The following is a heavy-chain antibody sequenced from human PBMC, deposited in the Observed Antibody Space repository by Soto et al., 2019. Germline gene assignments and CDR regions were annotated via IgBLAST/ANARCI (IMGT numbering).Heavy chain of an antibody. Sequence: QLQLQESGPGLVKPSETLSLTCTVSGGSISSSSYYWGWIRQPPGKGLEWIGRIYYSGSTYYNPSLKSRVTISVDTSKNQFSLKLSSVTAADTAVYYCARQARDSSGWYLPGWFDPWGQGTLVTVSS. CDR3: ARQARDSSGWYLPGWFDP. V-gene: IGHV4-39*01. CDR2: IYYSGST. J-gene: IGHJ5*02. D-gene: IGHD6-19*01. CDR1: GGSISSSSYY.